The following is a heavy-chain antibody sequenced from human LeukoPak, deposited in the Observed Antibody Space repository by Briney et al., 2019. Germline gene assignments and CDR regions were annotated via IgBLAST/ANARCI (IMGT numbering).Heavy chain of an antibody. V-gene: IGHV1-2*02. CDR1: GYTFTGYY. J-gene: IGHJ6*02. CDR3: TSKSPYGAGSYYYGMDV. Sequence: GASVKVSCKASGYTFTGYYMHWVRQAPGQGLEGMGGINPNIGGTNYAKTYKGTVSMTRSKSISTAYMELSRLRANDTAVYYCTSKSPYGAGSYYYGMDVWGQGTTVTVSS. D-gene: IGHD3-10*01. CDR2: INPNIGGT.